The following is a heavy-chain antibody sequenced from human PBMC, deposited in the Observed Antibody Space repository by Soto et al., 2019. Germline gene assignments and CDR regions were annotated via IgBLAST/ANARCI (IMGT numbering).Heavy chain of an antibody. D-gene: IGHD5-12*01. CDR3: AREGSGYNL. V-gene: IGHV1-69*01. CDR1: GGSFSSFG. Sequence: QVQLVQSGAELKKPGSSVKDSCKASGGSFSSFGISWVRQAPGQGLEWMGGIIPVFGRPNYAQRFRGSLTITADESTNTVYLELIDLRAEDTAVYYCAREGSGYNLWGQGTQVTVSS. J-gene: IGHJ1*01. CDR2: IIPVFGRP.